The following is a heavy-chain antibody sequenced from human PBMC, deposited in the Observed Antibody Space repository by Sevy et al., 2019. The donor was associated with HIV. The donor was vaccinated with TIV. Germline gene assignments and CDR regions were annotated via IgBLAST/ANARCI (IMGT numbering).Heavy chain of an antibody. CDR1: GFTFSSYS. CDR2: ISSSSSYI. Sequence: GGPLRLSCAASGFTFSSYSMNWVRQAPGKGLEWVSSISSSSSYIYYADSVKGRFTISRDNAKNSLYLQMNSLRAEDTAVYYCARDGGGSIAFDIWGQGTMVTVSS. CDR3: ARDGGGSIAFDI. D-gene: IGHD3-10*01. J-gene: IGHJ3*02. V-gene: IGHV3-21*01.